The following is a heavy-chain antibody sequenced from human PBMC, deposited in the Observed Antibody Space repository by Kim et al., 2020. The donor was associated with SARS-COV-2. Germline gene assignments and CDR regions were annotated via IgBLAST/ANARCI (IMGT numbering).Heavy chain of an antibody. D-gene: IGHD6-13*01. Sequence: GGSLRLSCAASGFTFSSYSMNWVRQAPGKGLEWVSSISSSSSYIYYADSVKGRFTISRDNAKNSLYLQMNSLRAEDTAVYYCASNGGSSSWSTYYYYCMDVWGQGTTVTVSS. V-gene: IGHV3-21*01. CDR3: ASNGGSSSWSTYYYYCMDV. CDR2: ISSSSSYI. J-gene: IGHJ6*02. CDR1: GFTFSSYS.